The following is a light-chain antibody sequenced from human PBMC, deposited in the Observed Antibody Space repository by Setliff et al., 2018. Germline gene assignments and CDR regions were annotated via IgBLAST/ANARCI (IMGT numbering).Light chain of an antibody. Sequence: QSALTQPPSASGTPGQRVTISCSGSSSNIGSNTVNWYQQLPGTAPKPLIYSNNQRPSGVPDRFSGSESGTSASLAISGLQSEDEADYYCAAWDDSLNGHVFGTGTKVT. CDR3: AAWDDSLNGHV. V-gene: IGLV1-44*01. CDR1: SSNIGSNT. CDR2: SNN. J-gene: IGLJ1*01.